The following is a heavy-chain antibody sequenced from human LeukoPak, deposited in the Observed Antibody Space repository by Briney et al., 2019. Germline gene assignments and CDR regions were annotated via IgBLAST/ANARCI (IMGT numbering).Heavy chain of an antibody. CDR1: GFTFSSYA. D-gene: IGHD6-6*01. Sequence: PGGSLRLSCAASGFTFSSYAMSWVRQAPGKGLEWVSGISGSGGNSDYADSVKGRFTISRDNSKNTVYVQMNSLRAEDTAVYYCAKDRGSSGYFDYWGLGALVTLSS. J-gene: IGHJ4*02. CDR3: AKDRGSSGYFDY. CDR2: ISGSGGNS. V-gene: IGHV3-23*01.